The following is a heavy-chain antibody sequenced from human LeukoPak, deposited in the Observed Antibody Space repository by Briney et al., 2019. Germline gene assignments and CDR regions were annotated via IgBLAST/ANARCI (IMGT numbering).Heavy chain of an antibody. CDR1: GGTFSSYA. D-gene: IGHD3-9*01. CDR3: ARDPGDILTGLYFDY. V-gene: IGHV1-69*13. CDR2: IIPIFGTA. Sequence: ASETVSCKAFGGTFSSYAISWVRQAAGQGLEWMGGIIPIFGTANYAQKFQGRVTNTADESTSTAYMELSSLRSEDTAVYYCARDPGDILTGLYFDYWGQGPLVTVSS. J-gene: IGHJ4*02.